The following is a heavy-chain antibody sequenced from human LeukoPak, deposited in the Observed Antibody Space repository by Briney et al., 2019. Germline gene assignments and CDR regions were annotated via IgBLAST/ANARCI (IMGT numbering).Heavy chain of an antibody. J-gene: IGHJ4*02. CDR3: AKDISSGQGMDY. Sequence: PGRSLRLSCAASGFTFDDYAMHWVRQAPGKGLEWVSGISWNSGTIGYADSVKGRFTISRDNAKNSLDLQMNSLRAEDTALYYCAKDISSGQGMDYWGQGTLVTVSS. CDR1: GFTFDDYA. CDR2: ISWNSGTI. D-gene: IGHD3-22*01. V-gene: IGHV3-9*01.